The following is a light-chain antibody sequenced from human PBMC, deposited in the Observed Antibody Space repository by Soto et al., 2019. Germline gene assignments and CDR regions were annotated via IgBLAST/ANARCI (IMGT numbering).Light chain of an antibody. J-gene: IGKJ5*01. CDR2: DAS. CDR1: QSVSSSTY. CDR3: QQYGNSPIT. V-gene: IGKV3-20*01. Sequence: EIVLTQSPGTLSLSPGERATLSCRASQSVSSSTYLAWYQQKPGQAPRLLIYDASSRATGIPDRFSGSGSGTDFTLTISGLDPEDFAVYYCQQYGNSPITFGQGTRLEI.